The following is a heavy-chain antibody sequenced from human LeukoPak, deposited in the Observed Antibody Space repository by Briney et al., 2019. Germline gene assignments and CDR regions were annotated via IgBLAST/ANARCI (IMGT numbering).Heavy chain of an antibody. V-gene: IGHV3-23*01. CDR2: ISSSGGTT. CDR3: AKDVKTLDAFDI. CDR1: GFTFYSYG. J-gene: IGHJ3*02. Sequence: GGSLRLSCAASGFTFYSYGMSWVRQAPGKGLEWVSGISSSGGTTYYADSVKGRFTITRDNSRNTVYLQMNSLRAEDTAVYYCAKDVKTLDAFDIWGRGTMVAVSS.